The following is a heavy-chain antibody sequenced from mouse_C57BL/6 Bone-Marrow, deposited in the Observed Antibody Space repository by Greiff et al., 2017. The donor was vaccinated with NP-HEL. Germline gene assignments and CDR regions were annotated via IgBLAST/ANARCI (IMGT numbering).Heavy chain of an antibody. V-gene: IGHV6-3*01. CDR1: GFTFSNYW. CDR2: IRLKSDNYAT. J-gene: IGHJ1*03. CDR3: TCYYGSSYVTLYWYFDV. D-gene: IGHD1-1*01. Sequence: EVKLEESGGGLVQPGGSMKLSCVASGFTFSNYWMNWVRQSPEKGLEWVAQIRLKSDNYATHYAESVKGRFTISRDDSKSSVYLQMNNLRAEDTGIYYCTCYYGSSYVTLYWYFDVWGTGTTVTVSS.